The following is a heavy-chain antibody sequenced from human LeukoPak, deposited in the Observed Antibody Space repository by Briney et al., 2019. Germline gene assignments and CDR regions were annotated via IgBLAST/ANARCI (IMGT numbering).Heavy chain of an antibody. V-gene: IGHV4-31*03. CDR3: ARVKRQGFLEWSHGNFDL. Sequence: PSQTLSLTCTVSGGSISSGSYYWSWIRQHPGKGLEWIGYIYYSGSTYYNPSLKSRVTISVDTSKNQFSLKLSSVTAADTAVYYCARVKRQGFLEWSHGNFDLWGRGTLVTVSS. J-gene: IGHJ2*01. CDR1: GGSISSGSYY. D-gene: IGHD3-3*01. CDR2: IYYSGST.